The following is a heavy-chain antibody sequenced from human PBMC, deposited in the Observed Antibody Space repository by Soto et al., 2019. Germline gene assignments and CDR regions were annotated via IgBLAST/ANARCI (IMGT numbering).Heavy chain of an antibody. Sequence: HPGGSLRLSCAASGLTFNRYWMHWVRRAPGKGLVWVSHINTDGSNTNYADSVKGRFTISRDNAKSTLFLQMNSLRDEDTAVYYCAREFCSGGNCYTYYFDPWGQGIPVTVSS. CDR1: GLTFNRYW. D-gene: IGHD2-15*01. J-gene: IGHJ5*02. CDR2: INTDGSNT. CDR3: AREFCSGGNCYTYYFDP. V-gene: IGHV3-74*01.